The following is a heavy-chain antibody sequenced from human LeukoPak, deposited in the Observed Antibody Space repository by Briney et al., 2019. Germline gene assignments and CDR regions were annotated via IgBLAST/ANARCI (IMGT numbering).Heavy chain of an antibody. CDR1: GYTFTSYD. J-gene: IGHJ5*02. V-gene: IGHV1-8*01. D-gene: IGHD6-19*01. Sequence: GASVKVSCKASGYTFTSYDIIWVRQATGQGLEWMGWMNPDSGIIDYAQKFQGRVTMTRDTSISTSYMELSSLRSDDTAVYYCARGSYTSGWYWFDPWGQGTLVTVSS. CDR2: MNPDSGII. CDR3: ARGSYTSGWYWFDP.